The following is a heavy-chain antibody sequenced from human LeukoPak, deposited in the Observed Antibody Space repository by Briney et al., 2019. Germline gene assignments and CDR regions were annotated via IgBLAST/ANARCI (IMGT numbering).Heavy chain of an antibody. J-gene: IGHJ6*02. V-gene: IGHV4-59*01. CDR1: GGSISSYY. D-gene: IGHD5-18*01. CDR3: ARESPDTAMQGPPYYYGMDV. CDR2: IYYSGSN. Sequence: ETLSLTCTVSGGSISSYYWSWIRQPPGKGLEWIGYIYYSGSNNYNPSLKSRVTISVDTSKNQFSLKLSSVTAADTAVYYCARESPDTAMQGPPYYYGMDVWGQGTTVTVSS.